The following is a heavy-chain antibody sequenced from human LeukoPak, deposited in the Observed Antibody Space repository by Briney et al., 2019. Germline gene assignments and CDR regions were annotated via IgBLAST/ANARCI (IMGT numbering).Heavy chain of an antibody. CDR1: GFTFSSYS. D-gene: IGHD3-10*01. CDR3: ARDHHYYGSGSLDY. Sequence: GGSLRLSCAASGFTFSSYSMNWVRQAPGKGLEWVSSISSSSSYIYYADSVKGRFTISRDNAKNSLYLQMNSLRAEDTGVYYCARDHHYYGSGSLDYWGQGTLVTVSS. J-gene: IGHJ4*02. CDR2: ISSSSSYI. V-gene: IGHV3-21*01.